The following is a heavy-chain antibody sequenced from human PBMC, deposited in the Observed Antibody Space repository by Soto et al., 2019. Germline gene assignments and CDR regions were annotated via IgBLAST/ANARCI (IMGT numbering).Heavy chain of an antibody. CDR2: IYYSGST. CDR1: GGSISSYY. D-gene: IGHD3-10*01. J-gene: IGHJ6*03. Sequence: SETLSLTCTVSGGSISSYYWSWIRQPPGKGLEWIGYIYYSGSTNYNPSLKSRVTISVDTSKNQFSLKLSSVTAADTAVYYCARAHGSGSYYHYYYYYMDVWGKGTTVTVSS. CDR3: ARAHGSGSYYHYYYYYMDV. V-gene: IGHV4-59*01.